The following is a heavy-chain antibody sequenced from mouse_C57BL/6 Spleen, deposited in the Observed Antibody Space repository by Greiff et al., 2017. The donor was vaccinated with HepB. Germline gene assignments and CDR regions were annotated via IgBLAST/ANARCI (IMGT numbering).Heavy chain of an antibody. V-gene: IGHV5-6*01. Sequence: EVQLVESGGDLVKPGGSLKLSCAASGFTFSSYGMSWVRQTPDKRLEWVATISSGGSYTYYPDSVKGRFTISRDNAKNTLYLQMSSLKSEDTAMYYGARRATAWDYFDYWGQGTTLTVSS. CDR2: ISSGGSYT. J-gene: IGHJ2*01. CDR1: GFTFSSYG. D-gene: IGHD1-2*01. CDR3: ARRATAWDYFDY.